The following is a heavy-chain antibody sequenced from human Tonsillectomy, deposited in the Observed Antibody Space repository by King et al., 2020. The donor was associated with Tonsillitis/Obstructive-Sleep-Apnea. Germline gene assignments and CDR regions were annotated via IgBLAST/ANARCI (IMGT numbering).Heavy chain of an antibody. CDR2: ISYDGSNK. J-gene: IGHJ5*02. D-gene: IGHD4-11*01. CDR1: GFTFSSYD. CDR3: AKGKRLQYPHTWFDP. V-gene: IGHV3-30*18. Sequence: QVQLVESGGGVVQPGRSLRLSCAASGFTFSSYDMHWVRQAPGKGLEWVAVISYDGSNKDYADSVKGRFTISRDNSKNTLYLQMNSLRADDTAVYYCAKGKRLQYPHTWFDPWGQGTLVTVSS.